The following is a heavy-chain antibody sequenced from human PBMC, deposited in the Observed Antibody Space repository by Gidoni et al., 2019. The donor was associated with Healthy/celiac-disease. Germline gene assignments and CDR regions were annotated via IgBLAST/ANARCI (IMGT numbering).Heavy chain of an antibody. V-gene: IGHV3-33*01. CDR1: GFTFSSYG. Sequence: QVQLLESGGGVVQPGRSLRLSCAASGFTFSSYGMHWVRQAPGKGLEWVAVIWYDGSNKYYADSVKGRFTISRDNSKNTLYLQMNSLRAEDTAVYYCARDPATRILDYWGQGTLVTVSS. CDR3: ARDPATRILDY. CDR2: IWYDGSNK. D-gene: IGHD5-12*01. J-gene: IGHJ4*02.